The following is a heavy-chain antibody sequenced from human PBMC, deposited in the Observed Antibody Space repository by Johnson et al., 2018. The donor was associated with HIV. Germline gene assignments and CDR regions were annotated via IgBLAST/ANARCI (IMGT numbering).Heavy chain of an antibody. V-gene: IGHV3-30*04. CDR2: ISYDGSNK. J-gene: IGHJ3*02. D-gene: IGHD1-26*01. CDR1: GFTFSSYA. Sequence: QVQLVESGGGLVQPGGSLRLSCAASGFTFSSYAMHWVRQAPGKGLEWVAVISYDGSNKYYADSVKGRFTISRDNSKNTLYLQMNSLRAEDTAVYYCATPAGGTNALDIWGQGTMVTVSS. CDR3: ATPAGGTNALDI.